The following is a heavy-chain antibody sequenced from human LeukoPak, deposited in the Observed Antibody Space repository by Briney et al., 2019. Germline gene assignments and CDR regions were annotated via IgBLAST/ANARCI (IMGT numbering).Heavy chain of an antibody. CDR3: ARSGYDSSGYYLYYFDY. CDR2: IYYSGST. CDR1: GGSITTSGYY. D-gene: IGHD3-22*01. J-gene: IGHJ4*02. V-gene: IGHV4-31*03. Sequence: LSLTCSVSGGSITTSGYYWSWIRQHPGKGLEWIGYIYYSGSTYYNPSLKSRVTISVDTSKNQFSLKLSSVTAADTAVYYCARSGYDSSGYYLYYFDYWGQGTLVTVSS.